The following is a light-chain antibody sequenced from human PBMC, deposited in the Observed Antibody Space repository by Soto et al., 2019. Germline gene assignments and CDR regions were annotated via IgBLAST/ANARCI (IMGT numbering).Light chain of an antibody. CDR1: QGISSW. Sequence: DIQMTQSPSSVSASVGDIVTITCRASQGISSWLAWYQQKPGKAPKLLIYAASNLQSGVPSRFXXXAXXXXXXXXXXXXXXXXFATYYCQQSNSFPFTFGQGTRLEIK. V-gene: IGKV1-12*02. CDR3: QQSNSFPFT. J-gene: IGKJ5*01. CDR2: AAS.